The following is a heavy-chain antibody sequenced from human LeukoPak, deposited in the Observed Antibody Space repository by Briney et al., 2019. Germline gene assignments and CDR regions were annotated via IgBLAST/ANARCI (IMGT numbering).Heavy chain of an antibody. Sequence: SVKVSCKASGGTFSSYAISWVRQAPGQGLEWVGRIIPILGIANYAQKFQGRVTITADKSTSTAYMELSSLRSEDTAVYYCARGGCSSTSCSDWFDPWGQGTLVTVSS. CDR2: IIPILGIA. D-gene: IGHD2-2*01. V-gene: IGHV1-69*04. CDR3: ARGGCSSTSCSDWFDP. J-gene: IGHJ5*02. CDR1: GGTFSSYA.